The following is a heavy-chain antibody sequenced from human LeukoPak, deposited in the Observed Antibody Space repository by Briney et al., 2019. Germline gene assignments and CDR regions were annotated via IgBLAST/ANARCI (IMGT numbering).Heavy chain of an antibody. CDR3: AGSFKPWYFDL. Sequence: SETLSLTCSVSGGSITIYYWSWIRQSPGKGLEWIGYMHHSGNSNYNPSLKSRVTISVDTSKKQFSLKLSPVTAADTAVYYCAGSFKPWYFDLWGRGTLVTVSS. CDR1: GGSITIYY. CDR2: MHHSGNS. V-gene: IGHV4-59*08. J-gene: IGHJ2*01.